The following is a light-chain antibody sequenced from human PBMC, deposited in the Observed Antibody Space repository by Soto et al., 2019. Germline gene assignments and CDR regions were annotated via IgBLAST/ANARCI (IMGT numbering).Light chain of an antibody. J-gene: IGLJ2*01. Sequence: QSVLTQPASVSGSPGQSITISCTGTSSDVGGYNYVSWYQQHPGKAPKLMIYDVSNRPSGVSNRCAGSKSGNTASLTISGLQAEDEADYYCSSYTSSSTLVVFGGGTQLTVL. CDR2: DVS. V-gene: IGLV2-14*01. CDR3: SSYTSSSTLVV. CDR1: SSDVGGYNY.